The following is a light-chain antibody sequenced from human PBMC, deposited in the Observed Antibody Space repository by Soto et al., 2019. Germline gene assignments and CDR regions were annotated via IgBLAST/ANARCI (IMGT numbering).Light chain of an antibody. Sequence: EIVLTQSPVNLSLSPGERATLSCRASKSVSSSYLAWYQQKPGQAPRLLIYGASSRAIGIPDRFSGSGSGTEFTLTISRLGPEDVAVYYCQQYGSSPPWTFGQGTTVDIK. CDR3: QQYGSSPPWT. CDR1: KSVSSSY. CDR2: GAS. V-gene: IGKV3-20*01. J-gene: IGKJ1*01.